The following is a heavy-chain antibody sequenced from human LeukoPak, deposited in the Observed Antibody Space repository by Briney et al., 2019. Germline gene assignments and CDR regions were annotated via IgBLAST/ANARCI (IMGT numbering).Heavy chain of an antibody. J-gene: IGHJ4*02. D-gene: IGHD6-13*01. CDR3: ARGGVAAAGISPY. CDR2: INPNSGGT. V-gene: IGHV1-2*02. Sequence: VASVKVSCKASGYTFTSYYMHWVRQAPGQGLEWMGWINPNSGGTNYAQKFQGRVTMTRDTSISTAYMELSRLRSDDTAVYYCARGGVAAAGISPYWGQGTLVTVSS. CDR1: GYTFTSYY.